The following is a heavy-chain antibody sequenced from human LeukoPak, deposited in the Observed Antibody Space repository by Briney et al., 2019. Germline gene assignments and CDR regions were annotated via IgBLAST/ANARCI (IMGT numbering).Heavy chain of an antibody. V-gene: IGHV5-51*01. Sequence: GESLKISCTGSGYSCNNYWIAWVRQIPGKGLEWMGIIYPGDSDTTYSPSFQGQVTISADKSISTANLQWSSLKASDTAMYYCARGMVQGSRHYGMDVWGQGTTVTVSS. CDR1: GYSCNNYW. J-gene: IGHJ6*02. CDR2: IYPGDSDT. CDR3: ARGMVQGSRHYGMDV. D-gene: IGHD3-10*01.